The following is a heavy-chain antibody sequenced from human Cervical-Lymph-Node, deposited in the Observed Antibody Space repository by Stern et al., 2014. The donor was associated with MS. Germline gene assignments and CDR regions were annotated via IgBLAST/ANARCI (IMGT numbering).Heavy chain of an antibody. J-gene: IGHJ2*01. CDR2: ISDTGTT. CDR1: GGAVSDYY. V-gene: IGHV4-59*02. D-gene: IGHD2-21*02. Sequence: VQLEESGPGLVKPSETLSLTCTVSGGAVSDYYWTWIRQRPGKGLGGIGYISDTGTTNYNPSLHSRVTITLDTSQNQVSLRLRSVTAADTAVYYCARDPSTTASDWFFDLWGRGSLVTVSS. CDR3: ARDPSTTASDWFFDL.